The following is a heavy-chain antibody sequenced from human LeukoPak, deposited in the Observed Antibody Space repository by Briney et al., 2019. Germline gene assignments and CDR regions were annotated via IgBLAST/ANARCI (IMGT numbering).Heavy chain of an antibody. J-gene: IGHJ6*03. D-gene: IGHD4-23*01. Sequence: PSETLSLTCTVSGGSIRSYYWSWIRQPPGKGLEWIGYIYYSGSTNYNPSLKSRVTISVDTSKNQFSLKLSSVTAADTAVYYCARVPDYGGNRPFYYYYYYMDVWGKGTTVTVSS. CDR1: GGSIRSYY. CDR2: IYYSGST. V-gene: IGHV4-59*01. CDR3: ARVPDYGGNRPFYYYYYYMDV.